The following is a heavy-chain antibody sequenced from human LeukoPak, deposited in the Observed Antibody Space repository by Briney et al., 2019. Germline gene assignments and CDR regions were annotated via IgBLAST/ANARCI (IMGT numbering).Heavy chain of an antibody. Sequence: GGSLRLSCAASGYTLSDYSMNWVRQAPGKGLEWVSSISSSSSYIYYADSVKGRFTISRDNGKNSLYLQMNSLRAEDTAVYYCARSSLRLFGDNPDYWGQGTLVTVSS. CDR1: GYTLSDYS. V-gene: IGHV3-21*04. J-gene: IGHJ4*02. CDR3: ARSSLRLFGDNPDY. D-gene: IGHD3-22*01. CDR2: ISSSSSYI.